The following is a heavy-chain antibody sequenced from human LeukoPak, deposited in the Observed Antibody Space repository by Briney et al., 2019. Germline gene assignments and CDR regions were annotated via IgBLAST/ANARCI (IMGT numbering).Heavy chain of an antibody. J-gene: IGHJ4*02. D-gene: IGHD1-26*01. CDR3: AKAYYSGSYYPFDY. V-gene: IGHV3-23*01. CDR1: GFTFSSYA. Sequence: GGSLRLSCAASGFTFSSYAMSWVRQAPGKGLEWVSAISGSGGSTYYADSVKGRFTNSRDNSKNTLYLQMNSLRAEDTAVYYCAKAYYSGSYYPFDYWGQGTLVTVSS. CDR2: ISGSGGST.